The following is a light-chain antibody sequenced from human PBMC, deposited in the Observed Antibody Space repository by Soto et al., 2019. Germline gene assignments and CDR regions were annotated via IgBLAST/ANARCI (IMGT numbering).Light chain of an antibody. V-gene: IGLV2-14*01. CDR3: SSYTGSSTPV. CDR2: EVS. J-gene: IGLJ3*02. CDR1: SSDVGGYNY. Sequence: QSALTQPASVSGSPGQSITISCTGTSSDVGGYNYVSWYQHHPGKARKLMIYEVSNRPSGVSNRFSGSKSGNTASLTISGLQAEDEADYYCSSYTGSSTPVFGGGTKVTVL.